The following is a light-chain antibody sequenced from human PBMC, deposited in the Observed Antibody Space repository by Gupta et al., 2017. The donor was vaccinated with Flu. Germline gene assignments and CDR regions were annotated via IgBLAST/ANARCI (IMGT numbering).Light chain of an antibody. Sequence: QSALTQPRSVSGSPGQSVAISCTGTSSDVGGYNYVSWYQQHPGRAPKLIIYDVTKRPSGVPDRFSGSTSGSTASLTISGLQAEDEADYYCCSYAGSYTYVFGTGTEVTVL. CDR3: CSYAGSYTYV. CDR1: SSDVGGYNY. CDR2: DVT. V-gene: IGLV2-11*01. J-gene: IGLJ1*01.